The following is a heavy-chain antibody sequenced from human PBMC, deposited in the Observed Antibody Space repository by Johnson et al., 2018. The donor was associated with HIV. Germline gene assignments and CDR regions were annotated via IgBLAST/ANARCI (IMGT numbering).Heavy chain of an antibody. V-gene: IGHV3-30*02. Sequence: QVQLVESGGGVVQPGGSLRLSCAASAFTFSSYAIHWVRQAPGKGLEWVAFIHYDGNNKYYADSVKGRFTNARDNSKNTLYLQMNSLRAEDTAVYYCAKDLSSGWYHAVDIWGQGTMVTVSS. CDR3: AKDLSSGWYHAVDI. CDR1: AFTFSSYA. D-gene: IGHD6-19*01. CDR2: IHYDGNNK. J-gene: IGHJ3*02.